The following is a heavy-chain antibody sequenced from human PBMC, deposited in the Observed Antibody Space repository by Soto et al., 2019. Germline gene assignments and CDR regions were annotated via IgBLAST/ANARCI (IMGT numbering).Heavy chain of an antibody. J-gene: IGHJ4*02. CDR2: INHSGST. D-gene: IGHD2-2*01. CDR3: ARTNAYCSSTSCPPIHDY. CDR1: GGSFSGYY. Sequence: SETLSLTCAVYGGSFSGYYWSWIRQPPGKGLEWIGEINHSGSTNYNPSLKSRVTISVDTSKNQFSLKLSSVTAADTAVYYCARTNAYCSSTSCPPIHDYWGQGTLVTVSS. V-gene: IGHV4-34*01.